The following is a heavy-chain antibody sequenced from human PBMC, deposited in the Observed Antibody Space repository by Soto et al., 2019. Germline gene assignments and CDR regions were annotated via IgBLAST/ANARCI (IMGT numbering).Heavy chain of an antibody. CDR1: GDSVTSVSDY. D-gene: IGHD3-10*01. Sequence: SENLSLTCTVSGDSVTSVSDYWSWIRQPPGKGLEWIGYIYYSGSADYNPSLGSRVTISIDTSKNQFSLKLTSVTAADTAVYYCARGVGFGYYYYHMDLWGQGTTVTVSS. J-gene: IGHJ6*02. CDR3: ARGVGFGYYYYHMDL. V-gene: IGHV4-61*01. CDR2: IYYSGSA.